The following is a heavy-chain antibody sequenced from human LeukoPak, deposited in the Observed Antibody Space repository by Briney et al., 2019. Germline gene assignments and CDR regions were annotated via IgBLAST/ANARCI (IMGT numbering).Heavy chain of an antibody. V-gene: IGHV3-23*01. D-gene: IGHD6-19*01. J-gene: IGHJ4*02. CDR3: AKAQQWLVRYYFDY. CDR1: GFTFSSYA. CDR2: ISGSGGST. Sequence: GGSLRLSCAASGFTFSSYAMSWVRQAPGKGLEWVSAISGSGGSTYYADSVKGRFTISRDNSKNTLYLQMNSLRAEDMAVYYCAKAQQWLVRYYFDYWGQGTLVTVSS.